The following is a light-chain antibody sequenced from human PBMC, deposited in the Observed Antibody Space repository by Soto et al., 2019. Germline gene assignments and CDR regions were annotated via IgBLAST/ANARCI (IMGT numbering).Light chain of an antibody. Sequence: EIVLTQSPGTLSLSPGERATLSCRASQSVSSSSYLAWYQQKPGQAARLLIYGASSRSTVIPDRFSGGGSATEFTLTISRLEPEEFAVYYCRQYGSAPSYTFGQGTKLEI. J-gene: IGKJ2*01. CDR2: GAS. CDR3: RQYGSAPSYT. CDR1: QSVSSSSY. V-gene: IGKV3-20*01.